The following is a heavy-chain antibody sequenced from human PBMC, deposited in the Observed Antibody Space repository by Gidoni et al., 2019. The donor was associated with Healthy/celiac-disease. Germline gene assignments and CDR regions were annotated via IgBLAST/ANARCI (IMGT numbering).Heavy chain of an antibody. J-gene: IGHJ6*02. Sequence: EVQLVESGGGLVQPGGSLRLSCAASGFTFSSYDMHWVRQTTGKGLEWGSAIGTAGDTYYPGSVKGRFTISRENAKNSLYLQMNSLRAGDTAVYYCARGEYDYGDNRGMDVWGQGTTVTVSS. CDR1: GFTFSSYD. D-gene: IGHD4-17*01. V-gene: IGHV3-13*01. CDR2: IGTAGDT. CDR3: ARGEYDYGDNRGMDV.